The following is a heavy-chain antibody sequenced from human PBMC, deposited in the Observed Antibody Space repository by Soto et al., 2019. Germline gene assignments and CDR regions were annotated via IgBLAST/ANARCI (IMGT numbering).Heavy chain of an antibody. D-gene: IGHD6-25*01. CDR3: AKQAATTPYYYYGMDV. Sequence: GGSLRLSCAASGFTFSSYAMSWVRQAPGKGLEWVSAISGSGGSTYYADSVKGRFTISRDNSKNTLYLQMNSLRAEDTAVYYCAKQAATTPYYYYGMDVWGQGTTVTVSS. V-gene: IGHV3-23*01. CDR2: ISGSGGST. J-gene: IGHJ6*02. CDR1: GFTFSSYA.